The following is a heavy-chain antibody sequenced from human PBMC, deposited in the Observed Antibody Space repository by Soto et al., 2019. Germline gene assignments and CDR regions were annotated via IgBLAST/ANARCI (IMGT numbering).Heavy chain of an antibody. D-gene: IGHD1-26*01. V-gene: IGHV1-69*13. CDR3: ARNLVRGGSYSMGMNYFDY. CDR1: GGTLSRYA. CDR2: ILPIFGTA. J-gene: IGHJ4*02. Sequence: SVKVSCKASGGTLSRYAISWVRQAPGQGLEWMGGILPIFGTANYAQKFQGRVTTTADESTSTAYMELSSLRSEDTAVYYCARNLVRGGSYSMGMNYFDYWGQGTLVTVSS.